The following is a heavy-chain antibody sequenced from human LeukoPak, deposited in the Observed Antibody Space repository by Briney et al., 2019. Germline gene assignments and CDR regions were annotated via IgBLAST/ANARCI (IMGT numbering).Heavy chain of an antibody. J-gene: IGHJ4*02. CDR3: ARIHGVTTSPFDY. CDR1: GYTFTGYY. CDR2: INPNSGGT. Sequence: GASVKFSCKASGYTFTGYYMHWVRQAPGQGLEWMGWINPNSGGTNYAQKFQGRVTMTRDTSISTAYMELSRLRSDDTAVYYCARIHGVTTSPFDYWGQGTLVTVSS. D-gene: IGHD4-17*01. V-gene: IGHV1-2*02.